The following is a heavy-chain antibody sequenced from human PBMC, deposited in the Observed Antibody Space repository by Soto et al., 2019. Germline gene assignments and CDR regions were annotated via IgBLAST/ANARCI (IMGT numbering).Heavy chain of an antibody. CDR1: GYTFTAYY. D-gene: IGHD3-10*01. CDR3: ARNMDYYYGPGSGNGHGF. Sequence: QVQLVQSGAEVKEPGDSVRVSCEASGYTFTAYYIHWVRQAPGQGLEWMGWINPKFGDTTYAQDFQCRVSMTRDMSISTVYMELSRLNSDDTAIYYCARNMDYYYGPGSGNGHGFWGQGTTVTVFS. CDR2: INPKFGDT. J-gene: IGHJ6*02. V-gene: IGHV1-2*02.